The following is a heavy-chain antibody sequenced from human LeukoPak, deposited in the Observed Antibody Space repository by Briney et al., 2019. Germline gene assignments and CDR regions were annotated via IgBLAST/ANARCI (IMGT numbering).Heavy chain of an antibody. Sequence: GGSLRLSCTASGFTFSTYAMTWVRQAPGKGLDWVSAIGASGADTYYADSAKGQFTVSRDNSKNTLYLQMSSLRADDTAVYFCAKRPRDSSGYYLGAFDGWGQGTTVTVSS. J-gene: IGHJ3*01. CDR1: GFTFSTYA. CDR2: IGASGADT. CDR3: AKRPRDSSGYYLGAFDG. V-gene: IGHV3-23*01. D-gene: IGHD3-22*01.